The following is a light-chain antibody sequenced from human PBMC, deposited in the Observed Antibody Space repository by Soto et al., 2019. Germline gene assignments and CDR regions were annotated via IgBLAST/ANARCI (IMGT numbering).Light chain of an antibody. CDR1: NSNIGAGSG. Sequence: QSVLTQPPSVTGAPGQRVTISCTGNNSNIGAGSGVNWYQQFPDKAPKLLIYANTHRPSGVPDRFSGSTSATSASLAITGLQTQDEADYYCQSFDSSLTGLIFGEGTKLTVL. CDR2: ANT. CDR3: QSFDSSLTGLI. V-gene: IGLV1-40*01. J-gene: IGLJ2*01.